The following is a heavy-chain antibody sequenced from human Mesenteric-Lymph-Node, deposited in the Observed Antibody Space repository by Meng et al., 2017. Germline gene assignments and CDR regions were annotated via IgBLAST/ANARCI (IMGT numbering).Heavy chain of an antibody. CDR2: IYYSGST. D-gene: IGHD2-15*01. J-gene: IGHJ5*02. Sequence: SETLSLTCTVSGDSISSSTYYWGWIRQPPGKGPEWIGSIYYSGSTNYNPSLKSRVTISVDTSKNQFSLRLSSVTAADTAVYYCATDARGYCGAGSCFSWFDPWGQGTLVTVSS. CDR1: GDSISSSTYY. V-gene: IGHV4-39*07. CDR3: ATDARGYCGAGSCFSWFDP.